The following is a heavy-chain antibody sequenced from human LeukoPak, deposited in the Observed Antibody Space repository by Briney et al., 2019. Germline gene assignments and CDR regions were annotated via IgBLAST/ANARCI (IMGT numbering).Heavy chain of an antibody. CDR1: GFTFSNHW. Sequence: GGSLRLSCAASGFTFSNHWMYWVRQVPGKGLVWFSHINSDGSITKYADSVKGRFTVSRDNGKNTLYLEMNSLRAEDTGVYYCAKMVYSTSSDDYSGQGTLVTVSS. D-gene: IGHD6-6*01. J-gene: IGHJ4*02. CDR2: INSDGSIT. V-gene: IGHV3-74*01. CDR3: AKMVYSTSSDDY.